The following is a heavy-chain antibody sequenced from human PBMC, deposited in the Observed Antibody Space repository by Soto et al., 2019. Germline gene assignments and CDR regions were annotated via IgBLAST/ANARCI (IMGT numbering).Heavy chain of an antibody. Sequence: QVQLVQSGADVKKPESSVKVSCKASGGTFSSCAISWVRQAPGQGLEWMGGIIPIFGTANYAQKFQGRVMITAYESTSTAYMELSSVRSEDASVYYCASDGQQLGFVYWGQGNLVTVSS. CDR3: ASDGQQLGFVY. J-gene: IGHJ4*02. CDR1: GGTFSSCA. V-gene: IGHV1-69*01. CDR2: IIPIFGTA. D-gene: IGHD6-13*01.